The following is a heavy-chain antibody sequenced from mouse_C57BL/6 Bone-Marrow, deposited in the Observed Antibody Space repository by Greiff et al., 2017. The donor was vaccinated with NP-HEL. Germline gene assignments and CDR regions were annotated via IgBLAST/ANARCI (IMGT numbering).Heavy chain of an antibody. CDR1: GYTFTSYW. J-gene: IGHJ1*03. CDR3: ARRGWNHRYFDV. D-gene: IGHD3-3*01. CDR2: IYPGSGST. Sequence: VQLQQPGAELVKPGASVTISCKASGYTFTSYWITWVKQRPGQGLEWIGDIYPGSGSTNYNEKFKSKATLTVDTSSSTAYMQLSSLTSEDSAVDYCARRGWNHRYFDVWGTGTTVTVTS. V-gene: IGHV1-55*01.